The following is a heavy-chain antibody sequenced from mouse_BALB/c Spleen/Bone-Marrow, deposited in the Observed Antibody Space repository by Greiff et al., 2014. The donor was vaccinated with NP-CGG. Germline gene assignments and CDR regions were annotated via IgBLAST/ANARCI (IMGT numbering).Heavy chain of an antibody. CDR1: DYTFTSYR. J-gene: IGHJ1*01. CDR3: TLAYFGQGDWFFDV. CDR2: IYPGNSDT. Sequence: VLLQQPGTVLARPGASVKMSCKASDYTFTSYRMHWLKQRPGQGLEWIGAIYPGNSDTSYNQKFKGKAELTAVTSTSTAYMDPSSLTNEDSAVYYCTLAYFGQGDWFFDVWGAGTTVTVSS. V-gene: IGHV1-5*01. D-gene: IGHD2-10*01.